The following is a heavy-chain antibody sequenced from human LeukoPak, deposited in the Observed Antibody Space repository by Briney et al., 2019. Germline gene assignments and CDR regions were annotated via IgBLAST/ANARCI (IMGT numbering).Heavy chain of an antibody. J-gene: IGHJ4*02. CDR1: GFTFSTYW. CDR2: TKQDGSEK. D-gene: IGHD3-10*01. Sequence: GGSLRLSCAASGFTFSTYWMTWVRQAPGKGLEWVANTKQDGSEKYYVDSVKGRFTISRDNADNSLYLQMNSLRDEDTAMYYCARAGPGEFDYWGQGTLVTVSS. CDR3: ARAGPGEFDY. V-gene: IGHV3-7*04.